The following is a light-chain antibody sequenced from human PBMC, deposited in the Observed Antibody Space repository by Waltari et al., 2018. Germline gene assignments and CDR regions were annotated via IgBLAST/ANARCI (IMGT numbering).Light chain of an antibody. CDR1: SLDVGSYDY. CDR3: SSYSSSTSPFV. CDR2: DVS. Sequence: QSALTQPASVSGSPGQSITISCTGTSLDVGSYDYVSWYQQHPGTAPKLMIYDVSTRASGVSNRFSCSKSGYTASLTISGLQAEDEADYYCSSYSSSTSPFVFGAGTRVTVL. V-gene: IGLV2-14*03. J-gene: IGLJ1*01.